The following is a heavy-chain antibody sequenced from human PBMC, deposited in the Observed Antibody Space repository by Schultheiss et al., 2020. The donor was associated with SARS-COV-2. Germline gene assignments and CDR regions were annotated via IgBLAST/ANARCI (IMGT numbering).Heavy chain of an antibody. J-gene: IGHJ4*02. CDR1: GGSFSDFY. D-gene: IGHD6-19*01. V-gene: IGHV4-34*01. Sequence: SETLSLTCAVYGGSFSDFYWNWIRQSPGKGLEWIGTIYYSGSTYYNPSLKSRVTISVDTSKKQFSLKLSSVTAADTAMYYCARSFPDIVVAGFDYWGQGTLVTVSS. CDR2: IYYSGST. CDR3: ARSFPDIVVAGFDY.